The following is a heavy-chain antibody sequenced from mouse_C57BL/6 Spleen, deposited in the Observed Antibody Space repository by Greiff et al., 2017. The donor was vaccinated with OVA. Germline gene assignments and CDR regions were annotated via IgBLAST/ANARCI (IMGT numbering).Heavy chain of an antibody. CDR2: IYPGDGDT. CDR1: GYAFSSSW. CDR3: ASYDGYFSGFAY. Sequence: VQLQQSGPELVKPGASVKISCKASGYAFSSSWMNWVKQRPGKGLEWIGRIYPGDGDTNYNGKFKGKATLTADKSSSTAYMQLSSLTSEDSAVYFCASYDGYFSGFAYWGKGTLVTVSA. D-gene: IGHD2-3*01. J-gene: IGHJ3*01. V-gene: IGHV1-82*01.